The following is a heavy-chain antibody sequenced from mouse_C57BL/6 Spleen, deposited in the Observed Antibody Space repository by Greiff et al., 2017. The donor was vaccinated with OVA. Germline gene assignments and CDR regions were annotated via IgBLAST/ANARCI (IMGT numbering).Heavy chain of an antibody. D-gene: IGHD2-5*01. CDR2: IYPGSGST. V-gene: IGHV1-55*01. Sequence: VQLQQPGAELVKPGASVKMSCKASGYTFTSYWITWVKQRPGQGLEWIGDIYPGSGSTNYNEKFKGKATLTVDTSSSTAYMQLSSLTSEDSAVYYCAHSNYGAMDDWGKGTSVTVSS. CDR1: GYTFTSYW. CDR3: AHSNYGAMDD. J-gene: IGHJ4*01.